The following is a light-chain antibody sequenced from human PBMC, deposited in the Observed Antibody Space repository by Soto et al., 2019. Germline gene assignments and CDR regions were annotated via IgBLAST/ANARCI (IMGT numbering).Light chain of an antibody. J-gene: IGLJ2*01. Sequence: QTVVTQSPSAPASLGASVKLTCTLSSGHSSYAIAWHQQQPEKGPRYLMKLNSDGSHSKGDGIPDRFSGSSSGAEGYLTISSLQSEDEADYYCQTWGTGIVVFGGGTKLTVL. CDR3: QTWGTGIVV. V-gene: IGLV4-69*01. CDR2: LNSDGSH. CDR1: SGHSSYA.